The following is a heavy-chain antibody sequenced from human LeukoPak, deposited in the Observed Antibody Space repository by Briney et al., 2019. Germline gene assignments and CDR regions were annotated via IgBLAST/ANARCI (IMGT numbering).Heavy chain of an antibody. D-gene: IGHD5-12*01. V-gene: IGHV1-2*06. CDR1: GYTSTDYY. Sequence: ASVKVSCKASGYTSTDYYIHWVRQAPGQGLEWMGRINPNSGDTNYAQKFQGRVTMTRDTSISTAYMDLSSLRSDDTAIYYCAKQHDGYEKWFDPWGQGTLVTVSS. CDR3: AKQHDGYEKWFDP. J-gene: IGHJ5*02. CDR2: INPNSGDT.